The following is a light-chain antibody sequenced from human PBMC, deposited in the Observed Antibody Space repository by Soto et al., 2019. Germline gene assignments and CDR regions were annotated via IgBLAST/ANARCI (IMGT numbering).Light chain of an antibody. CDR2: SDT. V-gene: IGLV3-21*01. CDR1: NIGSKG. J-gene: IGLJ2*01. Sequence: SYELTQPPSVSVAPGETARISCGGNNIGSKGVHWYQQKPGQAPVLVIYSDTDLPPVIPERFSGSNSANMATLTISRVEAGDEADYCCQVRDSGSAHVLFGGGTKLTVL. CDR3: QVRDSGSAHVL.